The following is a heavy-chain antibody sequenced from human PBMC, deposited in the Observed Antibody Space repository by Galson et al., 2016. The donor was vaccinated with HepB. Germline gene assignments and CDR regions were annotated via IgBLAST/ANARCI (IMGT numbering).Heavy chain of an antibody. Sequence: SVKVSCKASGYTFTSYYMHWVRQAPGQGLEWMGILNPSGGSTTYAQKFQGRVTMTRDTSMSTVYMELSSLRSEDTAVYYCARGSSGHVEIDYWGQGTLVTVSS. CDR2: LNPSGGST. CDR3: ARGSSGHVEIDY. CDR1: GYTFTSYY. V-gene: IGHV1-46*01. D-gene: IGHD6-19*01. J-gene: IGHJ4*02.